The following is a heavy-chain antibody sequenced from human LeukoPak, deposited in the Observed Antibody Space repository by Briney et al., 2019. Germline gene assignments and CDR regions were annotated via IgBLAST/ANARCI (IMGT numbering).Heavy chain of an antibody. V-gene: IGHV4-59*01. CDR2: IYYSGST. CDR1: GGPTTSYY. D-gene: IGHD3-22*01. CDR3: ARDTSGYRRGSFDY. J-gene: IGHJ4*02. Sequence: SETLSLTCTVSGGPTTSYYWSWIRQPPGKGLEWIGYIYYSGSTNYNPSLKSPVTISVDTSKNQFSLKLSSLTAADTAVYYCARDTSGYRRGSFDYWGQGTLVTVSS.